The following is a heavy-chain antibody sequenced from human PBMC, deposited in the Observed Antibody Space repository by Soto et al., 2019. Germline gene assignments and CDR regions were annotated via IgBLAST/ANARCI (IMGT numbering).Heavy chain of an antibody. V-gene: IGHV5-51*01. CDR1: GYSFTRYW. D-gene: IGHD2-21*02. Sequence: PGDSLQIYSKVSGYSFTRYWIGWVPQMHGKGLEWMGIIYPEDSDTNLNPSLQSRVTISVDKSNNQFSLRLNSLTAADTAVYFCAREIVTAGGNNYFDPWGPGNLVTGSS. CDR2: IYPEDSDT. CDR3: AREIVTAGGNNYFDP. J-gene: IGHJ5*02.